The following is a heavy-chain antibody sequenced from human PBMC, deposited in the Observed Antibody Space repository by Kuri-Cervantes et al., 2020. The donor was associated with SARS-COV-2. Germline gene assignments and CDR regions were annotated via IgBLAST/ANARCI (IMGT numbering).Heavy chain of an antibody. J-gene: IGHJ5*02. CDR3: ARDGWGSTSHNWFDP. D-gene: IGHD2-2*01. Sequence: GESLKISCAASGFFFGAYSMHWVRQAPGKGLEWVAGLSFDGNNDYYTQSVKGRFTISRDNAKNSLYLQMNSLRAEDTAVYYCARDGWGSTSHNWFDPWGQGTLVTVSS. CDR2: LSFDGNND. CDR1: GFFFGAYS. V-gene: IGHV3-30-3*01.